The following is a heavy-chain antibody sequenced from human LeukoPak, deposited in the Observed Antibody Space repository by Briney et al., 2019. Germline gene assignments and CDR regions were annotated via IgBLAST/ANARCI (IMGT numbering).Heavy chain of an antibody. CDR3: ARLFITMVRGVTNWFDP. CDR1: GGTFSSYA. Sequence: SVKVPCKASGGTFSSYAISRVRQAPGQGLEWMGGIIPIFGTANYAQKFQGRVTITTDESTSTAYMELSSLRSEDTAVYYCARLFITMVRGVTNWFDPWGQGTLVTVSS. J-gene: IGHJ5*02. D-gene: IGHD3-10*01. CDR2: IIPIFGTA. V-gene: IGHV1-69*05.